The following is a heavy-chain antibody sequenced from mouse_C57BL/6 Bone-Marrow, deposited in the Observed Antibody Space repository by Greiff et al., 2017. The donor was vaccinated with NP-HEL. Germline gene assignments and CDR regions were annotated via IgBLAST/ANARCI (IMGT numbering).Heavy chain of an antibody. CDR3: ANYYGSSPYWYFDV. V-gene: IGHV1-80*01. D-gene: IGHD1-1*01. Sequence: VQLVESGAELVKPGASVKISCKASGYAFSSYWMNWVKQRPGKGLEWIGQIYPGDGDTNYNGKFKGKATLTADKSSSTAYMQLSSLTSEDSAVYFCANYYGSSPYWYFDVWGTGTTVTVSS. J-gene: IGHJ1*03. CDR2: IYPGDGDT. CDR1: GYAFSSYW.